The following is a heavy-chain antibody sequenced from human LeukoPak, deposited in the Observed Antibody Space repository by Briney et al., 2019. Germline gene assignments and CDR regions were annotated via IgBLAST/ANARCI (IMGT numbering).Heavy chain of an antibody. J-gene: IGHJ4*02. V-gene: IGHV3-21*01. D-gene: IGHD4-23*01. CDR2: ISGSSSYI. CDR1: GFTFSSYW. CDR3: ARSDGNPYFDY. Sequence: GGSLRLSCAASGFTFSSYWMHWVRQAPGKGLDWVSSISGSSSYIYYAGSVRGRFTISRDNAKNSLYLQMNSLRAEDTAVYYCARSDGNPYFDYWGQGTLVTVSS.